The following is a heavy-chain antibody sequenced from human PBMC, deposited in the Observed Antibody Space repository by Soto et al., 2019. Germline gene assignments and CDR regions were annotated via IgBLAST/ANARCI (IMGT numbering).Heavy chain of an antibody. D-gene: IGHD2-15*01. CDR1: GGTFSSYA. V-gene: IGHV1-69*06. J-gene: IGHJ4*02. CDR3: ARDQDCSGGSCYSLPYYFDY. CDR2: IIPIFGTA. Sequence: SVKVSCKASGGTFSSYAISWVRQAPGQGLEWMGGIIPIFGTANYAQKFQGRVTITADKSTSTAYMELSSLRSEDTAVYYCARDQDCSGGSCYSLPYYFDYWGQGXLVTVYS.